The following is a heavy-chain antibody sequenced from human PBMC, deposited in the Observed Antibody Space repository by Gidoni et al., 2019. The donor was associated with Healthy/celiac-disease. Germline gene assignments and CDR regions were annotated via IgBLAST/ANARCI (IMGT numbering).Heavy chain of an antibody. D-gene: IGHD2-15*01. CDR3: AREGGYCSGGSCYSSYFDY. V-gene: IGHV1-69*01. J-gene: IGHJ4*02. CDR1: GGPFSSYA. Sequence: QVQLVQSGAEVKKPGSSGKFSCKASGGPFSSYAISWVRQAPGQGLEWMGGIIPIFGTANYAQKFQGRVTMTADESTSTAYMELSSLRSEDTAVYYCAREGGYCSGGSCYSSYFDYWGQGTLVTVSS. CDR2: IIPIFGTA.